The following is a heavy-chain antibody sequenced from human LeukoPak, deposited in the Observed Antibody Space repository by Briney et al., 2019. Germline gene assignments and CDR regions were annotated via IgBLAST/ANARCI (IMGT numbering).Heavy chain of an antibody. CDR3: ARTRRYFDWFGPNYYYYMDV. V-gene: IGHV1-46*01. Sequence: ASVKVSCKASGYTFTSYYMHWVRQAPGQGLEWMGIISPNNGSRSYAQKFQGRVTMTRDMSTRTVYMELSSLRSEDTAVYYCARTRRYFDWFGPNYYYYMDVWGKGTTVTISS. J-gene: IGHJ6*03. D-gene: IGHD3-9*01. CDR2: ISPNNGSR. CDR1: GYTFTSYY.